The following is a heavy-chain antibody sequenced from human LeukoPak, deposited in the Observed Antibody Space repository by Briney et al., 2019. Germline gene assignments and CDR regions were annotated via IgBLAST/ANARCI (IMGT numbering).Heavy chain of an antibody. V-gene: IGHV5-51*01. D-gene: IGHD3-22*01. J-gene: IGHJ3*02. CDR2: IYPGDSDT. Sequence: GESLKISCKGSEDSFTSYWIAWVRQMPGGKGLEWMGIIYPGDSDTKYSPSFQGQVTISADKSISTAYLQWSSLRAPDTAMYYCARPRGRPNYYDSSGLDAFDIWGQGTMVTVSS. CDR3: ARPRGRPNYYDSSGLDAFDI. CDR1: EDSFTSYW.